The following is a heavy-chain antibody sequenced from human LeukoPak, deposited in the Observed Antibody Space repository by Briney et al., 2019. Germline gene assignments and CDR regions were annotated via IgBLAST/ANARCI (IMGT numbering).Heavy chain of an antibody. CDR1: GASISSARFY. CDR3: ARVPDWSYVPDN. Sequence: SETLSLTCTVSGASISSARFYWTWVRQPAGKRPESIGRIKSSISNFNTSLKSRVNISVDTSTNKLSLNMSSLSAPSTAVYYCARVPDWSYVPDNWGQGTLVTVSS. D-gene: IGHD3-10*01. J-gene: IGHJ4*02. CDR2: IKSSIS. V-gene: IGHV4-61*02.